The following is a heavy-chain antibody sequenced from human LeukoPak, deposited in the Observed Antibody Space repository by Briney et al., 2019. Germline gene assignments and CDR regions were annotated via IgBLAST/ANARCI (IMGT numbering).Heavy chain of an antibody. Sequence: SETLSLTCTVSGGSITSNYWNWIRQPAGKGLERIGRIYTSGTTTYKPSLKSRVIMSVDTSKNQFSLKLSSVTAADTAVYYCARHFDHVGSGIYEYWGQGTLVTVSS. V-gene: IGHV4-4*07. CDR2: IYTSGTT. D-gene: IGHD3-10*01. CDR1: GGSITSNY. CDR3: ARHFDHVGSGIYEY. J-gene: IGHJ4*02.